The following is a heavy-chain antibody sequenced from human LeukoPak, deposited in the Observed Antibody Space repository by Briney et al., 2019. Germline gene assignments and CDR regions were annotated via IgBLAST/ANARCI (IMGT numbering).Heavy chain of an antibody. CDR3: VRAGRGYCNGGSCKHPDY. J-gene: IGHJ4*02. D-gene: IGHD2-15*01. V-gene: IGHV3-20*04. Sequence: GGSLRHSCAASGFTFDVFAMGWVRQLPRKGLEWVAGIKYSEGSAGYAEAVKGRFTIPRDNSKNSLNLQMNGLRAEDTALYYCVRAGRGYCNGGSCKHPDYWGQGTLTMVSA. CDR2: IKYSEGSA. CDR1: GFTFDVFA.